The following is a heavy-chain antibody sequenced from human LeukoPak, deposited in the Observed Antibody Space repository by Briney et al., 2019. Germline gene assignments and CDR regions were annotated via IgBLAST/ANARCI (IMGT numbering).Heavy chain of an antibody. Sequence: GASVKVSCKVSGYTLTELSMHWVRQGPGKGLEWMGGFDPEDGETIYAQKYQGRVTMTEDTSTDTAYMELSSLRSDDTAVYYCATDCTNGVCYTRSFDYWGQGTLVTVSS. CDR3: ATDCTNGVCYTRSFDY. V-gene: IGHV1-24*01. J-gene: IGHJ4*02. CDR2: FDPEDGET. CDR1: GYTLTELS. D-gene: IGHD2-8*01.